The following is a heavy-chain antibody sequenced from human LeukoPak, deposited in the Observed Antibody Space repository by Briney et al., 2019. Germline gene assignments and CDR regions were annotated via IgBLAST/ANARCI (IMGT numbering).Heavy chain of an antibody. Sequence: SETLSLTCTVSGGSISSSSYYWGWIRQPPGKGLEWIGSIYYSGSTYYNPSLKSRVTISVDTSKNQFSLKLSSVTAADTAVYYRAGMGIAARLVLGYFDLWGRGTLVTVSS. CDR2: IYYSGST. V-gene: IGHV4-39*07. D-gene: IGHD6-6*01. CDR3: AGMGIAARLVLGYFDL. J-gene: IGHJ2*01. CDR1: GGSISSSSYY.